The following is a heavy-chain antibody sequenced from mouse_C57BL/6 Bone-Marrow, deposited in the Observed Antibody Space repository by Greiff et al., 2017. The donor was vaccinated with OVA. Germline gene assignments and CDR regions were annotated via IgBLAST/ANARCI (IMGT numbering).Heavy chain of an antibody. J-gene: IGHJ3*01. CDR3: ARGCNYVALFAY. CDR1: GFTFSDYG. V-gene: IGHV5-17*01. Sequence: EVKLVESGGGLVKPGGSLKLSCAASGFTFSDYGMHWVRQAPEKGLEWVAYISSGSSSIYYADTVKGRFTISIDNAKNTLFLQMTRLRSEDTAMYYCARGCNYVALFAYWGQGTLVTVSA. D-gene: IGHD2-1*01. CDR2: ISSGSSSI.